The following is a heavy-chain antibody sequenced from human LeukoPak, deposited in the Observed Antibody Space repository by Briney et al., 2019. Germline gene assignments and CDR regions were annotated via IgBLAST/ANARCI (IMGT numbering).Heavy chain of an antibody. CDR2: IYYSGST. D-gene: IGHD6-13*01. CDR3: GRGPSSGYSSSWYFDY. CDR1: GGSISSGGYY. Sequence: PSHTLSLTRTVSGGSISSGGYYWSWIPQHPGKGLEWIGYIYYSGSTYYNPSPKSRVTISVDTSENQVSLKLSSVTAADTAVYYCGRGPSSGYSSSWYFDYWGQGTLVTVSS. J-gene: IGHJ4*02. V-gene: IGHV4-31*03.